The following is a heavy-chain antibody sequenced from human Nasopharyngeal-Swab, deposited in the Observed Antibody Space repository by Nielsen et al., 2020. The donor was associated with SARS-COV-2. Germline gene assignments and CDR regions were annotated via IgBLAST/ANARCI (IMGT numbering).Heavy chain of an antibody. Sequence: GEYLKISCAASGFTFSNAWMSWVRQAPGKGLEWVGGIKSKTDGGTTDYAAPVKGRFTISRDNAKNSLYLQMNSLRAEDTAVYYCAREGENDSSGYFSDAFDIWGQGTMVTVSS. CDR2: IKSKTDGGTT. CDR3: AREGENDSSGYFSDAFDI. D-gene: IGHD3-22*01. J-gene: IGHJ3*02. V-gene: IGHV3-15*01. CDR1: GFTFSNAW.